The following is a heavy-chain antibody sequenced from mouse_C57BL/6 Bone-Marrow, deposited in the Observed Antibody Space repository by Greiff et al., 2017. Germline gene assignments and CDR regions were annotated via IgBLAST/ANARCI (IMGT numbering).Heavy chain of an antibody. V-gene: IGHV1-64*01. CDR1: GYTFTSYW. Sequence: VQLQQSGAELVKPGASVKLSCKASGYTFTSYWMHWVKQRPGQGLEWIGMIHPNSGSTNYNEKFKSKATLTVDKSSSTAYMQLSSLTSEDSAVYYCAKEKGFPYWYFDVWGTGTTVTVSS. CDR3: AKEKGFPYWYFDV. J-gene: IGHJ1*03. CDR2: IHPNSGST.